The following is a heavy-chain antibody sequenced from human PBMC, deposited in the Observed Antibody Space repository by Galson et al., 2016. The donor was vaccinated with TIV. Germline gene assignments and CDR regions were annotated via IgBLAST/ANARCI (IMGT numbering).Heavy chain of an antibody. CDR3: VVHGSRRFGPIIYGMDV. Sequence: SVKVSCKASGYTFTKYYIHWVRQAPGQGLKWMGVIYPSDGSTTYAQTFQGRVAMTSDTSTSTVFVDLSSLTSDDSAVYYCVVHGSRRFGPIIYGMDVWGQGTTVTVSS. CDR1: GYTFTKYY. D-gene: IGHD3-10*01. J-gene: IGHJ6*02. CDR2: IYPSDGST. V-gene: IGHV1-46*01.